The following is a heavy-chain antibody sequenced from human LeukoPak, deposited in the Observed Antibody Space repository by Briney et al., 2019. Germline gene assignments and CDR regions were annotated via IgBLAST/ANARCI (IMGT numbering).Heavy chain of an antibody. CDR2: IYYSGST. CDR1: GGSISSYY. CDR3: ARDWPMVRGGGAFDI. D-gene: IGHD3-10*01. V-gene: IGHV4-59*01. Sequence: PSETLSLTCTVSGGSISSYYWSWIRQPPGRGLEWIGYIYYSGSTNYNPSLKSRVTISVDTSKNQFSLKLSSVTAADTAVYYCARDWPMVRGGGAFDIWGQGTMVTVSS. J-gene: IGHJ3*02.